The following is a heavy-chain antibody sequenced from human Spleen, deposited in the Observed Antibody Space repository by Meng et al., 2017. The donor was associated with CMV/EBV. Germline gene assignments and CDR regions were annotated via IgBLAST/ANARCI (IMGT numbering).Heavy chain of an antibody. Sequence: ASVKVSCKASGYIFTTYGISWVRQAPGQGLEWMGWTSAYSGNTNYAQMFQGRVTMTTDTSTSTAYMELRSLRSDDTAVYYCAREGKIPAAMAPDYWGQGTLVTVSS. CDR3: AREGKIPAAMAPDY. V-gene: IGHV1-18*01. CDR1: GYIFTTYG. D-gene: IGHD2-2*01. CDR2: TSAYSGNT. J-gene: IGHJ4*02.